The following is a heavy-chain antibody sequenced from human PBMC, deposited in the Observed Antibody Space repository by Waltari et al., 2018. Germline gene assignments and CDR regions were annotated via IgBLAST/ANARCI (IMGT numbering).Heavy chain of an antibody. J-gene: IGHJ4*02. D-gene: IGHD1-7*01. Sequence: QVQLVQSGAEVKKPGSSGKVSCKASGGTFSSYAISWVRQAPGQGLACMGTIIPIRGTANYAQKFQCSVTIAAEKATSTAYMELSSLRSEDTAVSYSARDDITGTMSFDYWGQGTLVTVSS. V-gene: IGHV1-69*04. CDR1: GGTFSSYA. CDR2: IIPIRGTA. CDR3: ARDDITGTMSFDY.